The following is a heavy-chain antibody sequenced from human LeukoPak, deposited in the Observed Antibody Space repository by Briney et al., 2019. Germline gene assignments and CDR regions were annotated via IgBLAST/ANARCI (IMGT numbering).Heavy chain of an antibody. V-gene: IGHV4-31*11. Sequence: PSETLSLTCAVSGASIRNTSFYWGWIRQHPGKGLEWIGYIYYSGSTYYNPSLKSRVTISVDTSKNQFSLKLSSVTAADTAVYYCARSVCSGGSCYDWFDPWGQGTLVTVSS. J-gene: IGHJ5*02. CDR1: GASIRNTSFY. CDR2: IYYSGST. CDR3: ARSVCSGGSCYDWFDP. D-gene: IGHD2-15*01.